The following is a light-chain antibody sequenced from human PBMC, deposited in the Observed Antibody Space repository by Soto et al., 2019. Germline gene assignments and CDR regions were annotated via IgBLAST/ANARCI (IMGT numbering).Light chain of an antibody. CDR2: EAF. Sequence: QSALIQVASVSGSPGQSITISCTATSSDVGGHDYVSWYLQHPGKAPKLLIYEAFNRPSGVSDRFSGSKSGSMASLTISGLQAEDEGDYYCSSFTSTNTWVFGGGTKLTVL. V-gene: IGLV2-14*01. J-gene: IGLJ3*02. CDR3: SSFTSTNTWV. CDR1: SSDVGGHDY.